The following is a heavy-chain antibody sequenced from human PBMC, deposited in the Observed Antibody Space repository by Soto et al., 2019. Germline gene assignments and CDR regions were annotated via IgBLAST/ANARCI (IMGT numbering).Heavy chain of an antibody. J-gene: IGHJ4*02. Sequence: QVQLVESGGGVVQPGRSLRLSCAASGFTFSSYGMHWVRQAPGTGLEGVAVISYDGSNKYYADSVKGRFTISRDNSKNPLYLQMNGLRAEDTAVYYCAKETIFGVVIDYWSQGTLVTVSS. D-gene: IGHD3-3*01. CDR1: GFTFSSYG. CDR3: AKETIFGVVIDY. CDR2: ISYDGSNK. V-gene: IGHV3-30*18.